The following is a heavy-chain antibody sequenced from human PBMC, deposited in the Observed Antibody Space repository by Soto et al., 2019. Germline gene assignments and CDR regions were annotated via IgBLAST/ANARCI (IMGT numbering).Heavy chain of an antibody. D-gene: IGHD2-2*01. Sequence: SLRLSCAASGFTFSSYSRNWFRQAQGKGLEWVSSISSSSTYIYYAGSVKGRFTISRDNAKNSLYLQMNSLRAEDTAVYYCARARDIVLIPTAMINWFDPWGQGTLVTVSS. CDR2: ISSSSTYI. V-gene: IGHV3-21*01. CDR1: GFTFSSYS. CDR3: ARARDIVLIPTAMINWFDP. J-gene: IGHJ5*02.